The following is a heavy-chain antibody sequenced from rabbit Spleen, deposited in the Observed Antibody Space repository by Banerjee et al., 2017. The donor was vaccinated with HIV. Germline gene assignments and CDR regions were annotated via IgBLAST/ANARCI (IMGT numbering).Heavy chain of an antibody. V-gene: IGHV1S40*01. CDR1: GVSFSSNHY. CDR3: ARDTGSSFSSYGMDL. D-gene: IGHD8-1*01. J-gene: IGHJ6*01. Sequence: QSLEESGGDLVKPGASLTLTCTASGVSFSSNHYMCWVRQAPGKGLEWIACIEGGSSAFSYFASWAKGRFTISKTSSTTVTLQMTSLTVADTATYFCARDTGSSFSSYGMDLWGPCPLVTVS. CDR2: IEGGSSAFS.